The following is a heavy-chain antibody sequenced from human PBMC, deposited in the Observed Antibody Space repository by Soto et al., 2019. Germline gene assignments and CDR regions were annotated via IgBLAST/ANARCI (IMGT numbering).Heavy chain of an antibody. J-gene: IGHJ5*02. V-gene: IGHV4-31*02. D-gene: IGHD2-15*01. CDR1: GGSITSGGSF. CDR2: IGYSRAT. CDR3: ARGGASSKWFSP. Sequence: SETLSLTCTVSGGSITSGGSFWSWIRQHPGKGPEWIAFIGYSRATSYNPSLASRVTISADTYKSQFSLNLRSVTAADTAVYYCARGGASSKWFSPWGQGALVTVSS.